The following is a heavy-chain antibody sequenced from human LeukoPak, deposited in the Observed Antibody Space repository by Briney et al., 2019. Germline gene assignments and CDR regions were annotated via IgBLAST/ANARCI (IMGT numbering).Heavy chain of an antibody. Sequence: GGSLRLSCAASGLTFSSYAMHWVRQAPGKGLEWVAVISYDGSNKYYADSVKGRFTISRDNSKNTLYLQMNSLRAEDTAVYCCARDLRPYYYDSSGYWGQGTLVTVSS. CDR2: ISYDGSNK. J-gene: IGHJ4*02. V-gene: IGHV3-30-3*01. CDR3: ARDLRPYYYDSSGY. CDR1: GLTFSSYA. D-gene: IGHD3-22*01.